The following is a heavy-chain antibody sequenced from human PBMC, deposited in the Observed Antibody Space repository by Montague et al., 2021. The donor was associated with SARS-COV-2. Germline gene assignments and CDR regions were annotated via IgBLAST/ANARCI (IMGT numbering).Heavy chain of an antibody. J-gene: IGHJ4*02. CDR2: MHYSEQP. Sequence: SETLSLTCSVSGGTLSSTSFYWGWIRQPPGRGLEWIGTMHYSEQPYYNPSLQSRVTISADRSKNRFSLNLGSVTASDTAVYYCARHGPYYEISTGYFRPYYFDHWGQGSLVTVAS. CDR3: ARHGPYYEISTGYFRPYYFDH. CDR1: GGTLSSTSFY. V-gene: IGHV4-39*01. D-gene: IGHD3-9*01.